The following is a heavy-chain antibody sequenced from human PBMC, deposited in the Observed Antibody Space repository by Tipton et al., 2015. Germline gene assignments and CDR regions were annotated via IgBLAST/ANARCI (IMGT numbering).Heavy chain of an antibody. D-gene: IGHD3-16*01. J-gene: IGHJ6*02. Sequence: TLSLTCAASGFTLSWYNMNWVRQAPGKGLEWVSFISTSSITRYYADSVKGRFTISRDNAKNSLYLQLNSLRDEDTAVYYCARGGIERGYSYFYGMDVWGQGTTVTVSS. CDR3: ARGGIERGYSYFYGMDV. CDR2: ISTSSITR. CDR1: GFTLSWYN. V-gene: IGHV3-48*02.